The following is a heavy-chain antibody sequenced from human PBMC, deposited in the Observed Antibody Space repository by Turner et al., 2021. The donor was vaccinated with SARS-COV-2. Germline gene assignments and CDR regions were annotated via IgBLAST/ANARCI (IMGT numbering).Heavy chain of an antibody. CDR3: ARVSGSSSYYYYGMDV. D-gene: IGHD6-13*01. Sequence: EVQLVESGGGLLQPGGSLRLSCAASGFTFSSYSMNWVRQAPGKGLEWVSYISSSSSTIYYADSVKGRFTISRDNAKNSLYLQMNSLRAEDTAVYNCARVSGSSSYYYYGMDVWGQGTTVTVSS. V-gene: IGHV3-48*01. J-gene: IGHJ6*02. CDR1: GFTFSSYS. CDR2: ISSSSSTI.